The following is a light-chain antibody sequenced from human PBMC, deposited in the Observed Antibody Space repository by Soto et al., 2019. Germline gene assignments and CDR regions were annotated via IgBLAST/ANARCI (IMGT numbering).Light chain of an antibody. Sequence: SVLTQPASVSGSTGQSITISCTGTSSDVGSYNLVSWYQQHPGKAPKLMIYEGSKRPSGVSNRFSGSKSGNTASLTISGLQAEDEADYYCCSYAGSSTLVFGGGTKLTVL. CDR1: SSDVGSYNL. CDR3: CSYAGSSTLV. CDR2: EGS. V-gene: IGLV2-23*01. J-gene: IGLJ3*02.